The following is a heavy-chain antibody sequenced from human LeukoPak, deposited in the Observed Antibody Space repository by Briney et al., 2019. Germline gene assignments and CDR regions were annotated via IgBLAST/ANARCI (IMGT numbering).Heavy chain of an antibody. CDR3: ARDQGDGYSSSWYDY. CDR2: INHSGST. V-gene: IGHV4-34*01. Sequence: PSETLSLTCAVYGGSFSGYYWSWIRQPPGKGLEWIGEINHSGSTNYNPSLKSRVTISVDTSKNQFSLKLSSVTAADTAVYYCARDQGDGYSSSWYDYWGQGTLVTVSS. D-gene: IGHD6-13*01. CDR1: GGSFSGYY. J-gene: IGHJ4*02.